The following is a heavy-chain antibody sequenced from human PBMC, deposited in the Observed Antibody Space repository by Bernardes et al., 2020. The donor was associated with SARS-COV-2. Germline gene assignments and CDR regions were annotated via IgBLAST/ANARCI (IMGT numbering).Heavy chain of an antibody. J-gene: IGHJ4*02. CDR2: ISSSSSTI. Sequence: GSLRLSCAASGFTFSSYSMNWVRQAPGKGLEWVSYISSSSSTISYADSVKGRFTISRDNAKNSLYLQMNSLRAEDTAVYYCARARGTTWHHDYWGQGTLVTVTS. V-gene: IGHV3-48*04. CDR3: ARARGTTWHHDY. CDR1: GFTFSSYS. D-gene: IGHD1-1*01.